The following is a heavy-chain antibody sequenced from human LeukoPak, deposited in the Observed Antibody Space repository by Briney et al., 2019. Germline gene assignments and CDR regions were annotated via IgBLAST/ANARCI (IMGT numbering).Heavy chain of an antibody. J-gene: IGHJ4*02. D-gene: IGHD3-9*01. CDR3: ARDSATGYHPDY. Sequence: PGGSLRLSCAASGFTFSSYGMHWVRQAPGKGLEWVAVISYDGSNKYYADSVKGRFTISRDNSKNTLHLQMDSLRIDDTAVYYCARDSATGYHPDYWGQGTLVTVSS. CDR2: ISYDGSNK. CDR1: GFTFSSYG. V-gene: IGHV3-30*03.